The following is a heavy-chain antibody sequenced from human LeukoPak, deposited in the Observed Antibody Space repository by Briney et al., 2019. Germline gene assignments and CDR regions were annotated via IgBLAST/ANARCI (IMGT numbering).Heavy chain of an antibody. J-gene: IGHJ3*01. Sequence: GGFLRLSCAASGFTFSSYWMSWVRQAPGKGLEWVANIKQDGSEKYYVDSVKGRFTISRDNAKNSLYLQMNSLRAEDTAVYYCARANRYYDFWSGYHAWGQGTMVTVSS. CDR3: ARANRYYDFWSGYHA. V-gene: IGHV3-7*01. D-gene: IGHD3-3*01. CDR2: IKQDGSEK. CDR1: GFTFSSYW.